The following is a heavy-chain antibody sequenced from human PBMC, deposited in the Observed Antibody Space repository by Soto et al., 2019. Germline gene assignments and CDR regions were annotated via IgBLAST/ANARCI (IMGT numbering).Heavy chain of an antibody. Sequence: QVQLVESGGGVVQPGRSLRLSCAASGFTFSSYGMHWVRRAPGKGLEWVAVIWYDGSNKYYADSVKGRFTISRDNSKNTLYLQMNSLRAEDTAVYYCAREAKGGWFDPWGQGTLVTVSS. CDR2: IWYDGSNK. D-gene: IGHD1-26*01. J-gene: IGHJ5*02. CDR1: GFTFSSYG. V-gene: IGHV3-33*01. CDR3: AREAKGGWFDP.